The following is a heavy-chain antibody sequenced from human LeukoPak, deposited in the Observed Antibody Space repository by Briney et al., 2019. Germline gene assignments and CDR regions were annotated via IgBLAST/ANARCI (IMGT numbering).Heavy chain of an antibody. Sequence: PSGTLSLTCTVSNGPLTTTKWWSWVRQPPGKGVEWIGGISHTGSTNYNPSFNSRVTMSVDKSKNQFSLDLKSVNAADTALYYCASSSLVVVVTYGFDIWGRGTAVTVSS. CDR1: NGPLTTTKW. CDR2: ISHTGST. D-gene: IGHD2-21*01. CDR3: ASSSLVVVVTYGFDI. V-gene: IGHV4-4*02. J-gene: IGHJ3*02.